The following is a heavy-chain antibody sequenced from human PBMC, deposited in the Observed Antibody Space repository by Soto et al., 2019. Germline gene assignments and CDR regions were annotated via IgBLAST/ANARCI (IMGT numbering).Heavy chain of an antibody. D-gene: IGHD1-26*01. CDR1: GGSFSGYY. CDR3: ASRIVGATPPDY. J-gene: IGHJ4*02. CDR2: INHSGST. V-gene: IGHV4-34*01. Sequence: SETLSLTCAVYGGSFSGYYWSWIRQPPGKGLEWIGEINHSGSTNYNPSLKSRVTISVDTSKNQFSLKLSSVTAADTAVYYCASRIVGATPPDYWGQGTLVTVSS.